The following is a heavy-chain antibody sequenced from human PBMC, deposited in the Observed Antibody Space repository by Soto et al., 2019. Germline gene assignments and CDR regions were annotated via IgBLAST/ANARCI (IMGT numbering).Heavy chain of an antibody. Sequence: SQTLSLTCVGSGDTVSSNSVAWNWVRQSPSRGLEWLGRTYYRSRWYSDYAVSVRSRIDINADTSKNQVSLQLNSVTPEDTAVYSXARSEEDSDYYYYGMDVWGQGTTVTVSS. CDR2: TYYRSRWYS. D-gene: IGHD2-15*01. CDR1: GDTVSSNSVA. V-gene: IGHV6-1*01. J-gene: IGHJ6*02. CDR3: ARSEEDSDYYYYGMDV.